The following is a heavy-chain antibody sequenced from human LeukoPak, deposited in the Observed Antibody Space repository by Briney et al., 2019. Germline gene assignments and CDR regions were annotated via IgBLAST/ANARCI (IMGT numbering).Heavy chain of an antibody. J-gene: IGHJ4*02. CDR2: MNPNSGNT. CDR3: ARASEVDTAMVDY. D-gene: IGHD5-18*01. V-gene: IGHV1-8*03. CDR1: GGTFSSYA. Sequence: ASVKVSCKASGGTFSSYAINWVRQATGQGLEWMGWMNPNSGNTGYAQKFQGRVTITRNTSISTAYMELSSLRSEDTAVYYCARASEVDTAMVDYWGQGTLVTVSS.